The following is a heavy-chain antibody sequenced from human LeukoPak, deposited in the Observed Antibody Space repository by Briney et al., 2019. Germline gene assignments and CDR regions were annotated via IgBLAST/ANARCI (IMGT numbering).Heavy chain of an antibody. D-gene: IGHD2-21*01. V-gene: IGHV3-11*01. Sequence: PGGSLRLSCVASGFTFSDSYMSWVRQTPERGLERISYIGGSGRDIKYADSVKGRFTISRDNAKNALYLQMNSLRAEDTAVYYCAKTARAYEYWGQGTQVTVSS. J-gene: IGHJ4*02. CDR1: GFTFSDSY. CDR2: IGGSGRDI. CDR3: AKTARAYEY.